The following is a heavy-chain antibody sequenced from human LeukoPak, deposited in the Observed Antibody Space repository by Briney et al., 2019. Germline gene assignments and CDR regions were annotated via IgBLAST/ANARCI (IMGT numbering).Heavy chain of an antibody. J-gene: IGHJ4*02. Sequence: GESLKISCKGSGYSFTSYWIGWVRQMPGKGLEWMGIIYPGDSDTRYSPSFQGQVTISADKSISTVYLQWSSLKASDTAMYYCARRRYYYDSSGYYWGYFDYWGQGTLVTVSS. D-gene: IGHD3-22*01. CDR3: ARRRYYYDSSGYYWGYFDY. CDR2: IYPGDSDT. CDR1: GYSFTSYW. V-gene: IGHV5-51*01.